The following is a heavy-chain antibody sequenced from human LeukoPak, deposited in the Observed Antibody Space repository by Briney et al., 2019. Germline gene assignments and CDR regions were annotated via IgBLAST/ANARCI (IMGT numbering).Heavy chain of an antibody. J-gene: IGHJ6*04. CDR1: GYSFTSYW. CDR3: ATVDTAMVTRDSYYYGMDV. V-gene: IGHV5-10-1*01. D-gene: IGHD5-18*01. Sequence: GESLKISCKGSGYSFTSYWISWVRQMPGKGLEWMGRIDPGDSYTNYSPSFQGHVTISADKSISTAYLQWGSLKASDTAMYYCATVDTAMVTRDSYYYGMDVWGKGTTVTVSS. CDR2: IDPGDSYT.